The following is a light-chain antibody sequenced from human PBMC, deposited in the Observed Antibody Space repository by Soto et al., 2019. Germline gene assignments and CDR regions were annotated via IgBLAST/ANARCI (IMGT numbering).Light chain of an antibody. V-gene: IGLV2-14*01. CDR2: EVS. Sequence: QSVLTQPASVSGSPGQSITISCTGTSSDVGGYNYVSWYQLHPGKAPKLMVYEVSNRPSGVSSRFSGSKSGNTASLTISGLLAEDEADYYCSSYTSSTAYVFGTGTKVTVL. CDR1: SSDVGGYNY. CDR3: SSYTSSTAYV. J-gene: IGLJ1*01.